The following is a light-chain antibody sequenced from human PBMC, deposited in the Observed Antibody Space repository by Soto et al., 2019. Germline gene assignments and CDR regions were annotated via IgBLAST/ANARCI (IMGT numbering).Light chain of an antibody. J-gene: IGKJ1*01. CDR1: QGISSY. CDR2: AAS. Sequence: DIQLTQSPSFLSASVGDRVTITCRASQGISSYLAWYQQKPGKAPKLLIYAASTLQSGVPSRFSGSGSGTEFTLTSSSLQPEDFATYYCQQLNSYPRTFGQGTKVEIK. V-gene: IGKV1-9*01. CDR3: QQLNSYPRT.